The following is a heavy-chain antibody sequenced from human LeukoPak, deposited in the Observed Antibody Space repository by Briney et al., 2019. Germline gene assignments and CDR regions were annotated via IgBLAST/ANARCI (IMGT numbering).Heavy chain of an antibody. CDR3: ARGSEYYFDY. CDR2: INPKIGET. V-gene: IGHV1-2*02. J-gene: IGHJ4*02. CDR1: GYTFIGYY. Sequence: ASVKVSCKASGYTFIGYYIHWVRQAPGQGLEWMGWINPKIGETKNAQKFQGRVTMTRDTSISTAYMEVSRLRSDDTAMYFCARGSEYYFDYWGQGTLITVSS.